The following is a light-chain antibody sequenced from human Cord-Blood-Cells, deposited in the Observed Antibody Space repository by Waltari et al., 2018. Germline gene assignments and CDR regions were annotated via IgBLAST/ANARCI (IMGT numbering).Light chain of an antibody. J-gene: IGLJ3*02. V-gene: IGLV2-14*01. Sequence: QSALTQPASVSGSPGQSITISCTGTSSDVGGYNYVSWYQQHPGKAPKPMIYEVSKRPSGVSNRFSSSKSGNTASLTISGLQAEDEADYYCSSYTSSSTWVFGGGTKLTVL. CDR2: EVS. CDR3: SSYTSSSTWV. CDR1: SSDVGGYNY.